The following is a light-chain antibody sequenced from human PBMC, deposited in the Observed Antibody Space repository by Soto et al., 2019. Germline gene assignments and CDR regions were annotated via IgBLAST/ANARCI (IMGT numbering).Light chain of an antibody. J-gene: IGKJ4*01. CDR1: QTISTY. CDR3: QHSYSTPRT. V-gene: IGKV1-39*01. Sequence: DIQMTQSPSSLSASLGDRVTITCRASQTISTYLNWYQQRPGKPPKVLIYDASRLQNAVPSRFSGSGSGTDFTLTITSLQPEDFATYYFQHSYSTPRTFGGGTRVESK. CDR2: DAS.